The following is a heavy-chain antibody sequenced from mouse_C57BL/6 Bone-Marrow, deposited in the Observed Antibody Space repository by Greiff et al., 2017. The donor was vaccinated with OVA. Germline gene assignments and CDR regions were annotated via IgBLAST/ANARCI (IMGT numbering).Heavy chain of an antibody. V-gene: IGHV5-9-1*02. D-gene: IGHD1-1*01. J-gene: IGHJ4*01. CDR2: ISRGGDYI. Sequence: EVKLMESGEGLVKPGGSLKLSCAASGFTFSSYAMSWVRQTPEKRLEWVAYISRGGDYIYYADTVKGRFTISRDNAMNTLYLQMSSLKSEDTAMYFCTREIYYGSSYYAMDYWGQGTSVTVSS. CDR3: TREIYYGSSYYAMDY. CDR1: GFTFSSYA.